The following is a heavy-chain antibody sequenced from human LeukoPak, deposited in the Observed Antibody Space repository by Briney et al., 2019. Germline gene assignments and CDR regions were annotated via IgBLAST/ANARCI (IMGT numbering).Heavy chain of an antibody. CDR1: GFTFSIYW. CDR2: ISYTGTYI. J-gene: IGHJ4*02. V-gene: IGHV3-21*04. D-gene: IGHD1-26*01. CDR3: VRDRGTYRPIDY. Sequence: GGSLRLSCAASGFTFSIYWMHWVRQAPGKGLEWVSSISYTGTYIYYADSVKGRFTISRDNAQNSLYLQMNSLRAEDTAVYYCVRDRGTYRPIDYWGQGTLVTVSS.